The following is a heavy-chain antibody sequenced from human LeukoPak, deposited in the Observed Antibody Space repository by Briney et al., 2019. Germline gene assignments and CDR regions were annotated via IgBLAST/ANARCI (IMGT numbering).Heavy chain of an antibody. CDR3: ARGQPWYYYDSSGYYYYY. D-gene: IGHD3-22*01. CDR1: GGSFSGYY. V-gene: IGHV4-34*01. J-gene: IGHJ4*02. Sequence: SETLSLTCAAYGGSFSGYYWSWLRQPPGKGLEWIGEINHSGSTNYNPSLMSRVTISVDTSKNQFSLKLSSVTAADTAVYYCARGQPWYYYDSSGYYYYYWGQGTPVTVSS. CDR2: INHSGST.